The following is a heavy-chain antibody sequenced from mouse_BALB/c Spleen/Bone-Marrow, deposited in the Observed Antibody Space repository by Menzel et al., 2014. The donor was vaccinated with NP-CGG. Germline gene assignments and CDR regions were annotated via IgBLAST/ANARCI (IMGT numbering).Heavy chain of an antibody. CDR3: ARSGIPYAMDY. CDR2: IYPYSGGT. Sequence: EVQLQQSGPELVKPGASEKISCKASEYTFTDYNMHWVKQSHGKSLEWIGYIYPYSGGTGYNQKFKSKATLTVDDSSFTAYMELRSLTTEDSAVYYCARSGIPYAMDYWGQGTSVTVSS. J-gene: IGHJ4*01. CDR1: EYTFTDYN. D-gene: IGHD5-2*01. V-gene: IGHV1S29*02.